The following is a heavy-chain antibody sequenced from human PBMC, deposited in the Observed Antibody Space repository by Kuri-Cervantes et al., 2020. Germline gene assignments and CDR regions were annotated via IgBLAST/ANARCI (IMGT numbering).Heavy chain of an antibody. J-gene: IGHJ5*02. Sequence: GESLKISCAASGFTFGSYGMHWVRQAPGKGLEWVAFIRYDGSNKYYADSVKGRFTISRDNAKNSLYLQMNSLRAEDTAVYYCARATSLGDTARFDPWGQGTLVTVSS. D-gene: IGHD5-18*01. CDR1: GFTFGSYG. CDR2: IRYDGSNK. V-gene: IGHV3-30*02. CDR3: ARATSLGDTARFDP.